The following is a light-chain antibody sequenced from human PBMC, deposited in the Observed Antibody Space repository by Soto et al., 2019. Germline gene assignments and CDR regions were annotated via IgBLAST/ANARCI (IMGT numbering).Light chain of an antibody. CDR3: TSWTTSTTMI. V-gene: IGLV2-14*03. CDR2: DVN. Sequence: QSALTQPASVSGSPGQSITISCTGTSSDIGAYNFVSWYQQHPGKAPKLMLYDVNIRPSGVSNRFSGSKSGNTASLTISGLQAVDEADYYCTSWTTSTTMIFGGGTKVTVL. CDR1: SSDIGAYNF. J-gene: IGLJ2*01.